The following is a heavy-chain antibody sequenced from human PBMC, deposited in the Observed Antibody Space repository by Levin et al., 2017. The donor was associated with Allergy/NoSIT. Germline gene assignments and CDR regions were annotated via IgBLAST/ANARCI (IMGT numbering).Heavy chain of an antibody. CDR2: TRSKAYGGTT. J-gene: IGHJ4*02. D-gene: IGHD3-3*01. Sequence: GGSLRLSCTASGFTFGDYAMSWVRQAPGKGLEWVGFTRSKAYGGTTEYAASVKGRFTISRDDSKSIAYLQMNSLKTEDTAVYYCTRAGLRFLEWYFGDYWGQGTLVTVSS. CDR3: TRAGLRFLEWYFGDY. CDR1: GFTFGDYA. V-gene: IGHV3-49*04.